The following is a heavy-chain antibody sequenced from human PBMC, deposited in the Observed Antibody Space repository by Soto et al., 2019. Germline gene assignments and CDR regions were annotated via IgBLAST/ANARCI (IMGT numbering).Heavy chain of an antibody. CDR3: AREVEYRSSLHSSGFDP. J-gene: IGHJ5*02. CDR1: GGSVSSGSYY. CDR2: IYYSGST. Sequence: PSETLSLTCTVSGGSVSSGSYYWSWIRQPPGKGLEWIGYIYYSGSTNYNPSLKSRVTISVDTSKNQFSLKLSSVTAADTAVYYCAREVEYRSSLHSSGFDPWGQGTLVTVSS. D-gene: IGHD6-6*01. V-gene: IGHV4-61*01.